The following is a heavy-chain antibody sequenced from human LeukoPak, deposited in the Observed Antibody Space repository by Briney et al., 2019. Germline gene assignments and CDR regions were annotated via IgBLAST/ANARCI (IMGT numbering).Heavy chain of an antibody. V-gene: IGHV1-2*02. CDR1: GYTFTSYG. D-gene: IGHD3-10*02. J-gene: IGHJ4*02. CDR3: ARGSLVRGVIITYY. Sequence: ASVKVSCKASGYTFTSYGISWVRQAPGQGLEWMGWINPNSGGTNYAQKFQGRVTMTRDTSISTAYMELSRLRSDDTAVYYCARGSLVRGVIITYYWGQGTLVTVSS. CDR2: INPNSGGT.